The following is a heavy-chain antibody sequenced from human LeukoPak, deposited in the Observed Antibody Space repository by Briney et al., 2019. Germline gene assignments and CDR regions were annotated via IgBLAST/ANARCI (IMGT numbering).Heavy chain of an antibody. J-gene: IGHJ4*02. D-gene: IGHD4-17*01. CDR3: AKERDGDYVRYTHY. V-gene: IGHV3-23*01. CDR1: GFTFSSYA. CDR2: ISASGGGT. Sequence: GGSLRLSCAASGFTFSSYAMSWVRQAPGKRLEWVSSISASGGGTYYADSVKGRFAISRDNSKNTLFLQLSSLRADDTAVYHCAKERDGDYVRYTHYWGQGTLVTVSS.